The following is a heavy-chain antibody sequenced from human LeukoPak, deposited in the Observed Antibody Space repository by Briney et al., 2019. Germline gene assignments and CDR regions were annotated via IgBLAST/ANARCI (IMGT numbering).Heavy chain of an antibody. CDR3: ARALYNHGWYPDYFDY. D-gene: IGHD6-19*01. Sequence: GGSLRLSCAASGFTFSSYWMGWVRQAPGKGLEWVANIKLDGYDKYYVDSLKGRFTISRDNAKNSLCLQMDSLTAEDTALYYCARALYNHGWYPDYFDYWGQGTLVTVSS. CDR2: IKLDGYDK. V-gene: IGHV3-7*01. CDR1: GFTFSSYW. J-gene: IGHJ4*02.